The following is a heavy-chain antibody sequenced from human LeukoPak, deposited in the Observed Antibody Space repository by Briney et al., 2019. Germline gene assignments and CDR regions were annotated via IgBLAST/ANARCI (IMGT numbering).Heavy chain of an antibody. CDR1: GGSFSGYY. V-gene: IGHV4-34*01. CDR3: ARGGVVVVPAAMRHFDY. CDR2: INHSGST. J-gene: IGHJ4*02. D-gene: IGHD2-2*01. Sequence: SETLSLTCAVYGGSFSGYYWSWIRQPPGKGLEWIGEINHSGSTNYNPSLKSRVTISVDTSKNQFSLKLSSVTAADTAVYYCARGGVVVVPAAMRHFDYWGQETLVTVSS.